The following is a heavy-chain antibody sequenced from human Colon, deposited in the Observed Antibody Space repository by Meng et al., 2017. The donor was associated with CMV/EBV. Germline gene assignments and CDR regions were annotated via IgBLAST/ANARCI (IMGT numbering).Heavy chain of an antibody. CDR1: GYSFTDYY. Sequence: ASVKVSCQASGYSFTDYYLHWVRQAPGQGLEWMGWINPNGGGTDYAQKFQDRVTLTRDTSVNTAYLEVRRLTSDDTAVYYCARVKCGTTSCSQGLDPWGQGTLVTVSS. CDR3: ARVKCGTTSCSQGLDP. V-gene: IGHV1-2*02. J-gene: IGHJ5*02. D-gene: IGHD2-2*01. CDR2: INPNGGGT.